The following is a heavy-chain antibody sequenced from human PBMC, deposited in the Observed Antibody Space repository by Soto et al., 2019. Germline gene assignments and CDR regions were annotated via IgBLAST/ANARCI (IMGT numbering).Heavy chain of an antibody. CDR3: ARHVMGAGGRVHEPH. V-gene: IGHV5-10-1*01. Sequence: EVQLVQSGAEVKKPGESLRISCKGSGYSCTSYWISWVRQMPGQGLVRMGRVDASDSYTNYSPSFQGHVTISANKSISTANLQWRSPKASATDKYYCARHVMGAGGRVHEPHWGQGTLVTVSS. CDR2: VDASDSYT. J-gene: IGHJ4*02. D-gene: IGHD3-10*01. CDR1: GYSCTSYW.